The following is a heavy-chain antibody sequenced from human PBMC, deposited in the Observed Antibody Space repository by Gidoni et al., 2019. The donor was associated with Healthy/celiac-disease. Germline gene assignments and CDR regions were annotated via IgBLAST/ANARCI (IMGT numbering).Heavy chain of an antibody. CDR3: AREEHSGSYSYFDY. D-gene: IGHD1-26*01. CDR1: GYTFTSYG. Sequence: VQLGQSRAEVKKTGASVKLSCKASGYTFTSYGIRWVLQAPGQGLEWMGWISAYNGNTNYAQKLQGRVTMTTDTSTSTAYMELRSLRSDDTAVYYCAREEHSGSYSYFDYLGQGTLVTVFS. V-gene: IGHV1-18*01. CDR2: ISAYNGNT. J-gene: IGHJ4*02.